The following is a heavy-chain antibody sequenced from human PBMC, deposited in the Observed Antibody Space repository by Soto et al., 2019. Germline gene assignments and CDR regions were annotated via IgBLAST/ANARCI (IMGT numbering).Heavy chain of an antibody. CDR2: IYYSGST. V-gene: IGHV4-59*08. CDR3: ARRWGDYFDY. CDR1: GGSISSYY. J-gene: IGHJ4*02. D-gene: IGHD3-16*01. Sequence: SETLSLTCTVSGGSISSYYWSWIRQPPGKGLEWIGYIYYSGSTNYNPSLKSRVTISVDTSKNQFSLKLSLKLSSVTAADTAGNYCARRWGDYFDYWAQGTLVTVSS.